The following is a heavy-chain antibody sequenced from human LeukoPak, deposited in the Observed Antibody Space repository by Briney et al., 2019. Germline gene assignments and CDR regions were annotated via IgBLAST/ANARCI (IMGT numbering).Heavy chain of an antibody. V-gene: IGHV3-23*01. CDR3: AKESTMIVVVTHFDY. D-gene: IGHD3-22*01. CDR2: ISGSGGST. Sequence: GGSLRLSCAASGFTFSSYAMSWVRQAPGKRLEWVSAISGSGGSTYYADSVKGRFTISRDNSKNTLYLQMNSLRAEDTAVYYCAKESTMIVVVTHFDYWGQGTLVTVSS. J-gene: IGHJ4*02. CDR1: GFTFSSYA.